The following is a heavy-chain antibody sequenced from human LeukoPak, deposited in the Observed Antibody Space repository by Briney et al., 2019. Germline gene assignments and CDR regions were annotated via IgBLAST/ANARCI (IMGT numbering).Heavy chain of an antibody. CDR3: ARVRAVRGNNWFDP. CDR1: DGSISSYY. CDR2: INHSGST. V-gene: IGHV4-34*01. Sequence: SETLSLTCTVSDGSISSYYWSWIRQPPEKGLEWIGEINHSGSTNYNPSLKSRVTISVDTSKNQFSLKLSSVTAADTAVYYCARVRAVRGNNWFDPWGQGTLVTVSS. J-gene: IGHJ5*02. D-gene: IGHD3-10*01.